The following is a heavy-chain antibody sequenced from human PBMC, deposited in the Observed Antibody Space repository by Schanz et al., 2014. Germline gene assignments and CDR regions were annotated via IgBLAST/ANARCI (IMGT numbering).Heavy chain of an antibody. CDR3: ARDRRYCSGGSCLTCDY. CDR1: GFTVSSYH. Sequence: EVQLAESGGGLVQPGGSLRLSCVVSGFTVSSYHMSWVRQAPGKGLEWVSVIYRGIGAYYADSVEDRFTGSRDNSKNTEYHQMIKLRAESAAVYYCARDRRYCSGGSCLTCDYWGQGTLVTVSS. D-gene: IGHD2-15*01. J-gene: IGHJ4*02. V-gene: IGHV3-66*01. CDR2: IYRGIGA.